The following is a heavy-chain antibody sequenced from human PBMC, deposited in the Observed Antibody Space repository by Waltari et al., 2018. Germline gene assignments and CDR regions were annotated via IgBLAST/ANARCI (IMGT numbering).Heavy chain of an antibody. V-gene: IGHV3-23*01. CDR2: SSGDRT. J-gene: IGHJ4*02. CDR3: AQDLRQLDAFDH. CDR1: GFIFSAYG. Sequence: EVELLESGGGLAQPGGSLGLSCAASGFIFSAYGMSWVRQAPGKGLEWVAGSSGDRTYYADSVKGRFTISRDNSKNTLYLQMGSLRAEDTAVYYCAQDLRQLDAFDHWGQGALVTVSS. D-gene: IGHD6-6*01.